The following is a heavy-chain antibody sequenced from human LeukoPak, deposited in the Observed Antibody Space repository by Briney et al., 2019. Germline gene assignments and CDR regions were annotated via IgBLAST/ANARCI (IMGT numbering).Heavy chain of an antibody. CDR1: GFTFGDYA. V-gene: IGHV3-20*04. J-gene: IGHJ4*02. CDR3: ARSLYSGSTTGGFDY. D-gene: IGHD1-26*01. Sequence: GGSLRLSCTASGFTFGDYAMSWVRQAPGKGLEWVSDINWTGGSTGYADSVKGRFTISRDNAKNSLYLQMNSLRAEDTALYYCARSLYSGSTTGGFDYWGQGTLVTVSS. CDR2: INWTGGST.